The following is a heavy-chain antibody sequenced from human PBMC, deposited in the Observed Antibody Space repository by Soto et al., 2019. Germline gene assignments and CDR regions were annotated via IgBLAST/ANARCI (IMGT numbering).Heavy chain of an antibody. D-gene: IGHD4-17*01. CDR1: GVSVSSGSFY. J-gene: IGHJ4*02. CDR3: ASGATVTLYDY. V-gene: IGHV4-61*01. CDR2: GSYSGTT. Sequence: PSETLSLTCTVSGVSVSSGSFYWAWIRQPPGKGLEWIGFGSYSGTTNYKPSLKSRVTISVDTSRSQISLKVSSLTAADTAVYYCASGATVTLYDYWGQGTLVTVSS.